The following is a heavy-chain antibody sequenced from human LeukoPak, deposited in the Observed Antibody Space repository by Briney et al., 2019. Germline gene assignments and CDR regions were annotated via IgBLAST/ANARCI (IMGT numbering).Heavy chain of an antibody. CDR1: GYTFTSYG. J-gene: IGHJ4*02. CDR3: ARDLDTAMVPLYYFDY. V-gene: IGHV1-18*01. D-gene: IGHD5-18*01. Sequence: GASVKVSCKASGYTFTSYGISWVRQAPGQGLEWMGWISAYNGNTNYAQKFQGRVTMTRDTSISTAYMELSRLRSDDTAVYYCARDLDTAMVPLYYFDYWGQGTLVTVSS. CDR2: ISAYNGNT.